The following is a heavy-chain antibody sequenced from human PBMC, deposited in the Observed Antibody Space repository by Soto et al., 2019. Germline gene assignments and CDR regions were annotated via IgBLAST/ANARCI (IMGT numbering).Heavy chain of an antibody. CDR2: IIPILGIA. CDR1: GGTLSSYA. Sequence: ASVKVSCKASGGTLSSYAISWVRQAPGQGLEWMGRIIPILGIANYAQKFQGRVTITADKSTSTAYMELSSLRSEDTAVYYCARDEGYCSSTSCYSSSWYFDYWGQGTLVTVSS. J-gene: IGHJ4*02. V-gene: IGHV1-69*04. D-gene: IGHD2-2*02. CDR3: ARDEGYCSSTSCYSSSWYFDY.